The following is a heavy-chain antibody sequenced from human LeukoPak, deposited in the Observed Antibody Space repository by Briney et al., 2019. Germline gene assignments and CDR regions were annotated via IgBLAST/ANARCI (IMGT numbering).Heavy chain of an antibody. D-gene: IGHD3-10*01. CDR3: ARGSGYYFDY. CDR2: IYYSGST. J-gene: IGHJ4*02. V-gene: IGHV4-59*01. Sequence: PSETLSLTCIVSGGSISSYYWSWIRQPPGKGLEWIGYIYYSGSTNYNPSLKSRVTISVDTSKNQFSLKLSSVTAADTAVYYCARGSGYYFDYWGQGTLVTVSS. CDR1: GGSISSYY.